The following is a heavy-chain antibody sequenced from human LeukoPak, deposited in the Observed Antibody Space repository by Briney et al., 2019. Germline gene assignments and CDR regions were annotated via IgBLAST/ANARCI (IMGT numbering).Heavy chain of an antibody. Sequence: GGSLRLSCAASGFTLSSYAMTWVRQAPGKGLEWVTGISGSGGNTYYAHSVKDRFTISRDNSKNTLYLQMNSLRAEDTAVYYCAKGDASPVHLVTGHWGQGTLVTVSS. CDR2: ISGSGGNT. D-gene: IGHD3-9*01. CDR3: AKGDASPVHLVTGH. J-gene: IGHJ4*02. V-gene: IGHV3-23*01. CDR1: GFTLSSYA.